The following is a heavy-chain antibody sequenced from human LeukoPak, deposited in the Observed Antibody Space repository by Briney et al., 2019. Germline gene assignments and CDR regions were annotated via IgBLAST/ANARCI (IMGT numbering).Heavy chain of an antibody. V-gene: IGHV1-46*01. CDR2: INPSGGST. CDR3: ARDQRRYYDSSGYLDY. J-gene: IGHJ4*02. CDR1: GYTFTSYY. D-gene: IGHD3-22*01. Sequence: ASVKVSCKASGYTFTSYYMHWVRQAPGQELEWMGIINPSGGSTSYAQKFQGRVTMTRDTSTSTVYMELSSLRSEDTAVYYCARDQRRYYDSSGYLDYWGQGTLVTVSS.